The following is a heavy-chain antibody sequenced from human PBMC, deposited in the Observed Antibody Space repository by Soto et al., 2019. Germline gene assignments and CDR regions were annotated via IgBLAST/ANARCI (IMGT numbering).Heavy chain of an antibody. D-gene: IGHD1-7*01. Sequence: SVKVSCKASGGTFSSYAISWVLQAPGQGLEWMGGIIPIFGTANYAQKFQGRVTITADESTSTAYMELSSLRSENTAVYYCARPGRGITGTTGYFDYWGQGTLVTVSS. CDR2: IIPIFGTA. CDR3: ARPGRGITGTTGYFDY. CDR1: GGTFSSYA. J-gene: IGHJ4*02. V-gene: IGHV1-69*13.